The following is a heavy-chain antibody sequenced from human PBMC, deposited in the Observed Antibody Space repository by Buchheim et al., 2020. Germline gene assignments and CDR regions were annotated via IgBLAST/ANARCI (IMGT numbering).Heavy chain of an antibody. V-gene: IGHV3-74*03. CDR1: GFTFGRYW. CDR3: SKDMSGAEDS. Sequence: EVQVVESGGGLVQPGGSLRLSCAASGFTFGRYWMHWVRQAPGGALVWVSRINEDGSHTTHTDSVKGRFTTSRDNAKTTLYMQMNSLTAEDTAVYYCSKDMSGAEDSWGQGTL. CDR2: INEDGSHT. J-gene: IGHJ4*02. D-gene: IGHD2-15*01.